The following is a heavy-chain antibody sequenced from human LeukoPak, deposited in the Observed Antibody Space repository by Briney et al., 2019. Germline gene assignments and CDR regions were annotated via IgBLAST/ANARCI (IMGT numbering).Heavy chain of an antibody. CDR1: GGSISSSSYY. J-gene: IGHJ3*02. Sequence: SETLSFTCTVSGGSISSSSYYWGWIRQPPGKGLEWIGSIYYSGSTNYNPSLKSRVTISVDTSKNQFSLKLSSVTAADTAVYYCARERGYSSGNDAFDIWGQGTMVTVSS. CDR3: ARERGYSSGNDAFDI. V-gene: IGHV4-39*07. CDR2: IYYSGST. D-gene: IGHD6-19*01.